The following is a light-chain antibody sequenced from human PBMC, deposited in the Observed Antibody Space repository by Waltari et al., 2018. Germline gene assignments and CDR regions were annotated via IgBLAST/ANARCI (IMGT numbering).Light chain of an antibody. CDR1: SSDVGGYNY. J-gene: IGLJ3*02. Sequence: QSALTQPASVSGSPGQSITISCTGTSSDVGGYNYVSWFQQHPGKAPKLMIYDVSDRPSGVSNRFSGSKSGNTASLTISGLQAEDEADYYCSSDSTSGTPLFGGGTKLTVL. V-gene: IGLV2-14*01. CDR3: SSDSTSGTPL. CDR2: DVS.